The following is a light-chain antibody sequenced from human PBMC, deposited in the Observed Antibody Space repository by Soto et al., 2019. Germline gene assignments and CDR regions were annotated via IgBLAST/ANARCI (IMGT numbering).Light chain of an antibody. CDR1: SSDVGGYNY. CDR3: SSYTTSNTRQIV. J-gene: IGLJ1*01. V-gene: IGLV2-14*01. CDR2: DVS. Sequence: QSVLTQPASVSGSPGQSITISCTGTSSDVGGYNYVSWYQQHPGKAPKFIIYDVSNRPSGGSNRFSGSKSGNTASLTISGLQAEDEADYYCSSYTTSNTRQIVFGTGTKVTVL.